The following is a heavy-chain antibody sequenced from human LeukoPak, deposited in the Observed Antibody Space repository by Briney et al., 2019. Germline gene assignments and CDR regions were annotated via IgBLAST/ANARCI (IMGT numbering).Heavy chain of an antibody. Sequence: SETLSLTCTVSGGSISSYYWSWIRQPPGKGLEWIGYIYYSGSTNYNPSLKSRVTISVDTSKNQFSLKLSSVTAADTAVYYCARHHRSIAAAGTGYFDYWGQGTLVTVSS. J-gene: IGHJ4*02. D-gene: IGHD6-13*01. CDR2: IYYSGST. CDR1: GGSISSYY. CDR3: ARHHRSIAAAGTGYFDY. V-gene: IGHV4-59*08.